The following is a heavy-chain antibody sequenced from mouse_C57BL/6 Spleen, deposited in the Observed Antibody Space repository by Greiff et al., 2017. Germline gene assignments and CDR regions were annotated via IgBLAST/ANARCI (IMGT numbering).Heavy chain of an antibody. CDR2: IDPEDGDT. CDR1: GFNIKDYY. CDR3: TTLAYYYGSSYLDY. V-gene: IGHV14-1*01. D-gene: IGHD1-1*01. Sequence: VQLQQSGAELVRPGASVKLSCTASGFNIKDYYMHWVKQRPEQGLEWIGRIDPEDGDTEYAPKFQGKDTMTADTSSNTAYLQLSSLTSEDTAVYYCTTLAYYYGSSYLDYWGPGTTLTVSS. J-gene: IGHJ2*01.